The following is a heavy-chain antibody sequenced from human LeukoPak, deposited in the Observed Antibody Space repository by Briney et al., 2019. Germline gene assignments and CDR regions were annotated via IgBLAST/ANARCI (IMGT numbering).Heavy chain of an antibody. CDR1: GYTLTELS. CDR2: FDPEDGET. D-gene: IGHD2-2*02. Sequence: GASVEVSCKVSGYTLTELSMHWVRQAPGKGLEWMGGFDPEDGETIYAQKFQGRVTMTEDTSTDTAYMELSSLRSEDTAVYYCATFYCSSTSCYIDYYYGMDVWGQGTTVTVSS. CDR3: ATFYCSSTSCYIDYYYGMDV. J-gene: IGHJ6*02. V-gene: IGHV1-24*01.